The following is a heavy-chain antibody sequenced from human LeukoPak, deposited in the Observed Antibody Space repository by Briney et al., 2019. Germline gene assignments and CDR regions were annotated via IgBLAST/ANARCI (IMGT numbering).Heavy chain of an antibody. V-gene: IGHV4-4*02. CDR2: IYHSGST. Sequence: SGTLSLTCAVSGGSISSSNWWCWVRQPPGKGLEWIGEIYHSGSTNYNTSLKSGVTISVDKSKNQFSLKLSSVTDAAATWCYCAREGCRGGSCYYYYGMDVWGEGTTLSVSS. CDR1: GGSISSSNW. J-gene: IGHJ6*04. D-gene: IGHD2-15*01. CDR3: AREGCRGGSCYYYYGMDV.